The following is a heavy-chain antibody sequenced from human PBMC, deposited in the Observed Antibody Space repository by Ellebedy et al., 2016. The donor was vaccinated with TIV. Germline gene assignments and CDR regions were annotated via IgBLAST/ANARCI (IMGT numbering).Heavy chain of an antibody. D-gene: IGHD4-17*01. CDR2: IYSSGST. V-gene: IGHV4-39*02. Sequence: SETLSLXCTVSGVSISSSSYFWGWIRQPPGKGLEWIGSIYSSGSTYYNSSLKNRVTISVDTSKNHFSLKLSSVTAADTAVYYCASSPYGDYGIGYWGQGTLVTVSS. CDR3: ASSPYGDYGIGY. CDR1: GVSISSSSYF. J-gene: IGHJ4*02.